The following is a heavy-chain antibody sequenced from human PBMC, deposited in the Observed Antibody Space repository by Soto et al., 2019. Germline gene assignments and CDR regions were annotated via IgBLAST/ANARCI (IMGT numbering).Heavy chain of an antibody. D-gene: IGHD2-2*01. CDR2: IYYSGST. CDR1: GGYLSSFY. Sequence: SETLSLTCTVSGGYLSSFYWIWLRQPPGKGLEWIGYIYYSGSTNYNPSLKSRVTISVDTSKNQFSLKLSSVTAADTAVYYCARETRPGVKAFDIWGQGTMVTVSS. J-gene: IGHJ3*02. CDR3: ARETRPGVKAFDI. V-gene: IGHV4-59*01.